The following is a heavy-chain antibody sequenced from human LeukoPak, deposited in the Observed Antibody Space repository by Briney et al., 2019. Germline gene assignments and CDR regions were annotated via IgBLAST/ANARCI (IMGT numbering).Heavy chain of an antibody. Sequence: GGSLRLSCAASGFTVSSNYMSWVRQAPGKGLEWVSVIYSGGSTYYADSVKGQFTISRDNSKNTLYLQMNSLRAEDTAVYYCARVNPRYYYYGMDVWGQGTTVTVSS. CDR3: ARVNPRYYYYGMDV. CDR2: IYSGGST. J-gene: IGHJ6*02. CDR1: GFTVSSNY. V-gene: IGHV3-53*01.